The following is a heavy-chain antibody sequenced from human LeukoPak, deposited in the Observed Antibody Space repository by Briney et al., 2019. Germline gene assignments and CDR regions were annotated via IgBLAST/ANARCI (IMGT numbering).Heavy chain of an antibody. D-gene: IGHD2-15*01. Sequence: GGSLRLSCTASGFNFGDYAMSWFRQAPEKGLEGVGFITNKAFGGTAEYAASVKGRFTISRDDSRSIAYLQMDNLRTEDTGVYYCTRDEYGSGSNFFDYWGQRTLVTVST. V-gene: IGHV3-49*03. CDR1: GFNFGDYA. CDR2: ITNKAFGGTA. J-gene: IGHJ4*02. CDR3: TRDEYGSGSNFFDY.